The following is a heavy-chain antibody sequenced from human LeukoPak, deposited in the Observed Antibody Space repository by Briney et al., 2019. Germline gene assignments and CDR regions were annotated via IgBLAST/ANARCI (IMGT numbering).Heavy chain of an antibody. J-gene: IGHJ4*02. CDR1: GFTFSSYS. CDR2: ISSSSSYI. Sequence: GGSLRLSCAASGFTFSSYSMNWVRQAPGKGLEWVSSISSSSSYIYYADSVKGRFTISRDNAKNSLYLKMNSLRAEDTAVYYCARAPQARPYYDFWSGYYFDYWGQGTLVTVSS. V-gene: IGHV3-21*01. CDR3: ARAPQARPYYDFWSGYYFDY. D-gene: IGHD3-3*01.